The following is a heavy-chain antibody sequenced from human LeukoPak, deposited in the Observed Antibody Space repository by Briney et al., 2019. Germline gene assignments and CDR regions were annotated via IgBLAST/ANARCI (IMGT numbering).Heavy chain of an antibody. CDR2: INPDIVVI. V-gene: IGHV1-2*02. J-gene: IGHJ4*02. CDR1: GYTFTGYY. CDR3: ARAREAMATLNY. D-gene: IGHD5-24*01. Sequence: ASVKVSCKASGYTFTGYYMHWVGQAPGQRGEWRGWINPDIVVINYAQKFQGRVTMTRYTSISTAYMELSRLRPDDTAVYYSARAREAMATLNYWGQGSLVSVPS.